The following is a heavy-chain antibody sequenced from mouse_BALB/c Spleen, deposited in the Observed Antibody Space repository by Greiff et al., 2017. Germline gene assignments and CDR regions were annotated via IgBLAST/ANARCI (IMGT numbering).Heavy chain of an antibody. CDR1: GFSLTGYG. Sequence: VKLVESGPGLVAPSQSLSITCTVSGFSLTGYGVNWVRQPPGKGLEWLGMIWGDGSTDYNSALKSRLSISKDNSKSHVFLKMNSLQTDDTARYYCARVHYYGADYAMDYWGQGTSVTVSS. D-gene: IGHD1-2*01. CDR2: IWGDGST. V-gene: IGHV2-6-7*01. CDR3: ARVHYYGADYAMDY. J-gene: IGHJ4*01.